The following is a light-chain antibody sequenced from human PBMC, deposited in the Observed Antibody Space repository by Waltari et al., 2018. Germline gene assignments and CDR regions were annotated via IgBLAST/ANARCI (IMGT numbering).Light chain of an antibody. Sequence: DIQMTQSPSSLSASVGDRVTITCRASQSINRFLNWYQQKPGKAPELLIYVASNLQSGVPSRFSGSGSGTDFTLTINGLQPEDFATYYYQQSYSSPPMYTFGQGTKVEIK. V-gene: IGKV1-39*01. CDR3: QQSYSSPPMYT. J-gene: IGKJ2*01. CDR2: VAS. CDR1: QSINRF.